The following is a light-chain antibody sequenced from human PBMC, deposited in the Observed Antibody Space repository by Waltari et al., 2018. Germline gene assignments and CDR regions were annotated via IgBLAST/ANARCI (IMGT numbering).Light chain of an antibody. Sequence: DIVLTQSPGTLSLSPGERATLSCRATQSVSSSHLAWYQQKPGQAPRRLISGASSRATGIPDRFSASGSGTDITLTISRLEPEDFAVYYCQQYGSSPRTVGGGTKVEIK. CDR1: QSVSSSH. CDR3: QQYGSSPRT. V-gene: IGKV3-20*01. CDR2: GAS. J-gene: IGKJ4*01.